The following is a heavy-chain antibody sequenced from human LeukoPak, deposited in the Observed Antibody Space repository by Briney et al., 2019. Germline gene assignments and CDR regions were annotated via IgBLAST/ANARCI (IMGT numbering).Heavy chain of an antibody. CDR1: GYTFTGYY. D-gene: IGHD5-12*01. Sequence: GASVKVSCKASGYTFTGYYMHWVRQAPGQGLEWMGWINPNGGGTNYAQKFQGRVTMTRDTSISTAYMELSSLRSEDTAVYYCARGLRGYDYYYYYYYYMDVWGKGTTVTVSS. V-gene: IGHV1-2*02. CDR2: INPNGGGT. CDR3: ARGLRGYDYYYYYYYYMDV. J-gene: IGHJ6*03.